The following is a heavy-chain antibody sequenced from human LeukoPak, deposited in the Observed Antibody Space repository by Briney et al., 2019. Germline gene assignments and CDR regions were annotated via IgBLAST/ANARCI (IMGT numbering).Heavy chain of an antibody. Sequence: GKXLXXXXAISGSRASTYYADSVKGRFTISRDNSKNTLYLQMNSLRAEDTAVYYCAKDRLRIRDAFDIWGQGTMVTVSS. CDR2: ISGSRAST. J-gene: IGHJ3*02. V-gene: IGHV3-23*01. CDR3: AKDRLRIRDAFDI. D-gene: IGHD5/OR15-5a*01.